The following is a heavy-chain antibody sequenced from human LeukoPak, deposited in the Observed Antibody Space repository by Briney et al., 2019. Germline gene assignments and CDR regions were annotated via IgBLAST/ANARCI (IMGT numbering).Heavy chain of an antibody. CDR1: GFTFSSYS. D-gene: IGHD2-15*01. V-gene: IGHV3-48*01. CDR2: ISSSSSTI. J-gene: IGHJ4*02. CDR3: ARADCSGGSCYSNDY. Sequence: GGSLRLSCAASGFTFSSYSMNWVRQALGKGLEWVSYISSSSSTIYYADSVKGRFTISRDNAKNSLYLQMNSLRAEDTAVYYCARADCSGGSCYSNDYWGQGTLVTVSS.